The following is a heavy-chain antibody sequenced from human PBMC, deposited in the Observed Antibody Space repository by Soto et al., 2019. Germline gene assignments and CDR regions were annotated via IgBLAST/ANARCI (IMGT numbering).Heavy chain of an antibody. CDR3: AREGQTAVGDVLGPVDY. CDR1: GFTFSGYN. Sequence: EVQLVESGGGLGQPGGSLRLSCAASGFTFSGYNMNWVRQAPGRGLEWGSYININNGVVSYADSVKGRFTISRDNAKNSMSLQINSLRDEDTAVYYCAREGQTAVGDVLGPVDYWSQGILGTVSS. V-gene: IGHV3-48*02. J-gene: IGHJ4*02. D-gene: IGHD3-3*01. CDR2: ININNGVV.